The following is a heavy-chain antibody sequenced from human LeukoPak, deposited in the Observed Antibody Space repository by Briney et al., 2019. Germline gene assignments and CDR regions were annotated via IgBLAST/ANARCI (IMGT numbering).Heavy chain of an antibody. CDR3: ATHPYCGGDCYNDAFDI. Sequence: ASVKVSCKASGYTFTSYGISWVRQAPGQGLEWMGWISAYNGNTNYAQKLQGRVTMTTDTSTSTAYMELRSLRSDDTAVYYCATHPYCGGDCYNDAFDIWGQGTMVTVSS. CDR1: GYTFTSYG. V-gene: IGHV1-18*01. D-gene: IGHD2-21*01. J-gene: IGHJ3*02. CDR2: ISAYNGNT.